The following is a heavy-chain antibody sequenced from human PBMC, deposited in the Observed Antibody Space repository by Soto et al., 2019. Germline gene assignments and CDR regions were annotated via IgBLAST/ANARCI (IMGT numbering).Heavy chain of an antibody. CDR3: AKDRIVVVPAAMPVFDY. J-gene: IGHJ4*02. Sequence: LSLPCAASGFTFSSYAMSWVRQAPGKGLEWVSAISGSGGSTYYADSVKGRFTISRDNSKNTLYLQMNSLRAEDTAVYYCAKDRIVVVPAAMPVFDYWGQGTLVTVSS. CDR1: GFTFSSYA. D-gene: IGHD2-2*01. V-gene: IGHV3-23*01. CDR2: ISGSGGST.